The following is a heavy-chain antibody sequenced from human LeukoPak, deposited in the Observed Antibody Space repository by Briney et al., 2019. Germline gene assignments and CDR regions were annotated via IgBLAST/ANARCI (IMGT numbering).Heavy chain of an antibody. J-gene: IGHJ6*02. CDR1: GGSISSYY. Sequence: ASETLSLTCTVSGGSISSYYWSWIRQPPGKGLEWIGYIYYSGSTNCNPSLKSRVTISVDTSKNQFSLKLSSVTAADTAVYYCAAWDGYNYFYYGMDVWGQGTTVTVSS. D-gene: IGHD5-24*01. CDR2: IYYSGST. CDR3: AAWDGYNYFYYGMDV. V-gene: IGHV4-59*01.